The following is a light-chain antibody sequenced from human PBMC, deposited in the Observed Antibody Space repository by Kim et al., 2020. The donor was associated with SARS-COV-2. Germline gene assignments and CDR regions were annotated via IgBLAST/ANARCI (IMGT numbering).Light chain of an antibody. V-gene: IGLV3-9*01. J-gene: IGLJ1*01. CDR1: NIGSKN. CDR3: QVWDSDSSTYV. CDR2: RDN. Sequence: AMGQTTRITWGGNNIGSKNVHWYQQKPGQAPVLVIYRDNDRPSGIPERFSGSNSGNTATLTISRAQVGDEADYYCQVWDSDSSTYVFGTGTKVTVL.